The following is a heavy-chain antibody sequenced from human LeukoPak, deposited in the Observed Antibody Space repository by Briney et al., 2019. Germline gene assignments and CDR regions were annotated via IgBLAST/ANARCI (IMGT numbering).Heavy chain of an antibody. CDR2: ISHDGSSE. Sequence: GGSLRLSCAASGFSFGSFGMHWLRQAPGKGLEWVAVISHDGSSENYGDSVRGRFAISRDNSRSTLYLQMNSLRAEDTAVYYCAKDQGMRQVWNWFDDWGQGTLVTVSS. D-gene: IGHD1-1*01. CDR1: GFSFGSFG. J-gene: IGHJ5*02. V-gene: IGHV3-33*05. CDR3: AKDQGMRQVWNWFDD.